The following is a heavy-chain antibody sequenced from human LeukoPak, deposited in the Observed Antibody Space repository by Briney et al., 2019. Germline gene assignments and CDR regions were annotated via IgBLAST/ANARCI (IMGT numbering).Heavy chain of an antibody. J-gene: IGHJ1*01. V-gene: IGHV4-39*01. CDR2: IYYSGRT. CDR1: GDSVSRSDSY. CDR3: ARRRYYDGSGYLE. Sequence: SETLSLTCSVSGDSVSRSDSYWDWIRQPPGKGLEWIGTIYYSGRTYYSPSLKSRVTMSVDPSSNQFSLNLRSVTAADTALYYCARRRYYDGSGYLEWGQGTLLSVSS. D-gene: IGHD3-22*01.